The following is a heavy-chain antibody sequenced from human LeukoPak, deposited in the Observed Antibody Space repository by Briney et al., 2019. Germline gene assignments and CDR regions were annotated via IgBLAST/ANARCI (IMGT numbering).Heavy chain of an antibody. CDR1: GGSISSSSYY. Sequence: SKTLSLTCTVSGGSISSSSYYWGWIRQPPGKGLEWIGSIYYSGSTYYNPSLKSRVTISVDTSKNQFSLKLSSVTAADTAVYYCARRVVITPRTIAAFDYWGQGTLVTVSS. CDR2: IYYSGST. D-gene: IGHD3-9*01. V-gene: IGHV4-39*01. CDR3: ARRVVITPRTIAAFDY. J-gene: IGHJ4*02.